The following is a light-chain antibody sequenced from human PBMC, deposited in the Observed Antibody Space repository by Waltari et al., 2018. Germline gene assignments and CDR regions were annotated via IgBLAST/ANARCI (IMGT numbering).Light chain of an antibody. CDR3: QQYDYPGLT. Sequence: ETVMTHSPATLSVSPGERATLSCRASRIVRSNLAWYQQKPGQPPRLLIYGASTRASGVPARFSGSGSGTEFTLTISSLQSEDSAVYYCQQYDYPGLTFGGGTKVEIK. CDR2: GAS. V-gene: IGKV3-15*01. J-gene: IGKJ4*01. CDR1: RIVRSN.